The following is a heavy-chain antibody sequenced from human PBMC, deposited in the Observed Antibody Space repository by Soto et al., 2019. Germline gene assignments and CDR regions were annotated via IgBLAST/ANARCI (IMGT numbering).Heavy chain of an antibody. CDR1: GFTFSSYA. Sequence: PGGSLRLSCAASGFTFSSYAMSWVRQAPGKGLEWVSAISGSGGSTYYADSVKGRFTISRDNSKNTLYLQMNSLRAEDTAVYYCAKPGSGSPNYYYYGMDVWGQGTTVTVSS. CDR3: AKPGSGSPNYYYYGMDV. CDR2: ISGSGGST. V-gene: IGHV3-23*01. D-gene: IGHD3-10*01. J-gene: IGHJ6*02.